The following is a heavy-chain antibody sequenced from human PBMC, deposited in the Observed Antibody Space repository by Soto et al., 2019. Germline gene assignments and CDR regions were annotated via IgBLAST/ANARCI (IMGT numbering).Heavy chain of an antibody. CDR2: ISPYNGDT. CDR1: DYTFTTSG. J-gene: IGHJ4*02. Sequence: ASVKVSWKASDYTFTTSGITWVRQAPGQGLEWMGWISPYNGDTNYAHKFRGRVTMTTDTSTSTAYMDLRSLKSDDTAVYYCARVRCSGGSCYTGVYYFDYWGQGALVTVSS. V-gene: IGHV1-18*01. CDR3: ARVRCSGGSCYTGVYYFDY. D-gene: IGHD2-15*01.